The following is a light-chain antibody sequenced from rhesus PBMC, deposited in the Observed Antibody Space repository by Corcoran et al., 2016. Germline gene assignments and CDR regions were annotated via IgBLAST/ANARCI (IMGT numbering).Light chain of an antibody. CDR1: QGLSNN. CDR2: KAS. CDR3: QHGYGVLYS. Sequence: DIQMTQSPSSLSASVGDRVTITCRASQGLSNNLAWYQQKPGKVPKLLIYKASTLQSGIPSRFSGSGSGTDFTLTISSLQPEDFATYYCQHGYGVLYSFGQGTKVEIK. V-gene: IGKV1-25*01. J-gene: IGKJ2*01.